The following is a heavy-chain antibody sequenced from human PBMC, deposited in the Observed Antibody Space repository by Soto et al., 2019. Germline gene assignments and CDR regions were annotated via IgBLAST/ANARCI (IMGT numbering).Heavy chain of an antibody. CDR1: GFTFSSYW. CDR2: INSDGSST. J-gene: IGHJ4*02. CDR3: ARPRPYCGGDCPDS. Sequence: EVQLVESGGGLVQPGGSLRLSCAASGFTFSSYWMHWVRQAPGKGLVWVSRINSDGSSTSYADSVKGRFTISRDNAKKTLYLQMNSLRAEDTAVYYCARPRPYCGGDCPDSWGQGNLVTVSS. V-gene: IGHV3-74*01. D-gene: IGHD2-21*02.